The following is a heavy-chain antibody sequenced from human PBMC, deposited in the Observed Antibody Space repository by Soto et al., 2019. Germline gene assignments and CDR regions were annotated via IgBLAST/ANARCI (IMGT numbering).Heavy chain of an antibody. D-gene: IGHD3-22*01. CDR2: ISAHNGDT. Sequence: QVQLVQSGAEVKKPGGSVKVSCKASGYSFATYGFSWVRQAPGQGLECVGWISAHNGDTHYSQKFQGRVTLTTDTSTNTGYMELRSLTSDDTALYFCATEPIYYNDGSGYYPLGHWGQGTLVTVSS. CDR1: GYSFATYG. CDR3: ATEPIYYNDGSGYYPLGH. J-gene: IGHJ4*02. V-gene: IGHV1-18*04.